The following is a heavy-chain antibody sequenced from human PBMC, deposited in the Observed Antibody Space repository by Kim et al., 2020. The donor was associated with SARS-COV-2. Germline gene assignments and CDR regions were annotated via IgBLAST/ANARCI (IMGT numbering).Heavy chain of an antibody. J-gene: IGHJ4*01. D-gene: IGHD6-13*01. CDR3: ARGPYISCWYVLRNDFDY. CDR2: INHNGST. Sequence: SETLSLTCAVYGGSFSGYYCNWIRQPPGKGLEWIGDINHNGSTNYNPSLKSRITMSVDTSKNQISLELSSVTAADTAVYYCARGPYISCWYVLRNDFDYGG. CDR1: GGSFSGYY. V-gene: IGHV4-34*01.